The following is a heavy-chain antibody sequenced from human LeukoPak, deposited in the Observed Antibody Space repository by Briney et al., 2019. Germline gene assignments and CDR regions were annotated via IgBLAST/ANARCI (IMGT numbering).Heavy chain of an antibody. J-gene: IGHJ4*02. CDR3: ARVTGVTDSKSALGY. Sequence: GASVKVSCKASGYTFTGYYRHWVRQAPGQGLEWMGRINPNSGGTNYAQKFQGRVTMTRDTSISTVYMELNSLRSDDTAIYYCARVTGVTDSKSALGYWGQGTLVTVSS. CDR1: GYTFTGYY. V-gene: IGHV1-2*06. D-gene: IGHD4-11*01. CDR2: INPNSGGT.